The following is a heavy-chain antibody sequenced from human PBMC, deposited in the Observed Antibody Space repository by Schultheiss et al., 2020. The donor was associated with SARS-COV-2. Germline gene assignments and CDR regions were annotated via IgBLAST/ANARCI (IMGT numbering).Heavy chain of an antibody. D-gene: IGHD2-2*01. CDR1: GYTLTELS. J-gene: IGHJ6*02. CDR2: INAGNGNT. CDR3: AREGRGGPSAKYVLYYYYYYGMDV. V-gene: IGHV1-3*01. Sequence: ASVKVSCKVSGYTLTELSMHWVRQAPGQRLEWMGWINAGNGNTKYSQKFQGRVTMTRNTSISTAYMELSSLRSEDTAVYYCAREGRGGPSAKYVLYYYYYYGMDVWGQGTTVTVSS.